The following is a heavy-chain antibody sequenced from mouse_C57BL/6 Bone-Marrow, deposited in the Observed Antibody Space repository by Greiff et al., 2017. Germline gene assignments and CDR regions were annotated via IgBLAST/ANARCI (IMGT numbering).Heavy chain of an antibody. V-gene: IGHV1-59*01. CDR1: GYTFTSYW. CDR3: ARSDYGSSFAY. Sequence: QVQLQQPGAELVRPGTSVKLSCKASGYTFTSYWMHWVKQRPGQGLEWIGVIDPSDSYTNYNQKFKRKATLTVDTSSSTAYMQLSSLTSEDSAVYYCARSDYGSSFAYWGQGTLVTVSA. J-gene: IGHJ3*01. D-gene: IGHD1-1*01. CDR2: IDPSDSYT.